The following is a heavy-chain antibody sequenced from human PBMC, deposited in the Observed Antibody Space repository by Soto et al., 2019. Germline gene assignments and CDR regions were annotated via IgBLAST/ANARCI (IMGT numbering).Heavy chain of an antibody. Sequence: ASVKVSCKASGGTFSSYSFSWVRQAPGQGLEWMGRIIPILGIANYAQKFQGRVTITTDKSTSTAYMELSSLRSEDTAVYYCARGSAPVVVVPAANNIYYYYYGMDVWG. D-gene: IGHD2-2*01. CDR3: ARGSAPVVVVPAANNIYYYYYGMDV. CDR1: GGTFSSYS. V-gene: IGHV1-69*04. J-gene: IGHJ6*02. CDR2: IIPILGIA.